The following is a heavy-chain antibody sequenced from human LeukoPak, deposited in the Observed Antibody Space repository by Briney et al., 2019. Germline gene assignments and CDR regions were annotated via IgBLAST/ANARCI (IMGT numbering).Heavy chain of an antibody. V-gene: IGHV1-69*06. Sequence: SVKVSCKASGGTFSSYAISWVRQAPGQGLEWMGGIIPIFGTANYAQKFQGRVTITADKSTSAAYMELSSLRSDDTAVYYCARGDFSGYSYGYSGIDYWGQGTLVTVSS. CDR3: ARGDFSGYSYGYSGIDY. J-gene: IGHJ4*02. D-gene: IGHD5-18*01. CDR1: GGTFSSYA. CDR2: IIPIFGTA.